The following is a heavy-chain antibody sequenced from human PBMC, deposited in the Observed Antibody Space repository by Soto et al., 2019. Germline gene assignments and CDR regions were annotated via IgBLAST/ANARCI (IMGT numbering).Heavy chain of an antibody. CDR3: ARHYVTGTTATYYYYYGMDV. CDR1: GGTFSSYA. Sequence: QVQLVQSGAEVKKPGSSVKVSCKASGGTFSSYAISWVRQAPGQGLEWMGGIIPISGTANYAQKFQGRVTITADESTSTAYMELSSLRSEDTAVYYCARHYVTGTTATYYYYYGMDVWGQGTTVTVSS. J-gene: IGHJ6*02. D-gene: IGHD1-7*01. V-gene: IGHV1-69*01. CDR2: IIPISGTA.